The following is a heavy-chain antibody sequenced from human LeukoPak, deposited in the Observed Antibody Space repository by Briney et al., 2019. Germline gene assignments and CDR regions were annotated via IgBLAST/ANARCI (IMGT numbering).Heavy chain of an antibody. CDR3: ARAYCSGGSCYLGYFDY. D-gene: IGHD2-15*01. Sequence: SETLSLTCAVYGRSFSGYYWSWIRQPPGKGLEWIGEINHSGSTNYNPSLKSRVTISVDTSKNQFSLKLSSVTAADTAVYYCARAYCSGGSCYLGYFDYWGQGTLVTVSS. CDR1: GRSFSGYY. J-gene: IGHJ4*02. V-gene: IGHV4-34*09. CDR2: INHSGST.